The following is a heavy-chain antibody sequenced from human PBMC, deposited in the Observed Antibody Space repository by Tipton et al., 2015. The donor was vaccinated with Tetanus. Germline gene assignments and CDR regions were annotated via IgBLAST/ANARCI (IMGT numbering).Heavy chain of an antibody. V-gene: IGHV4-39*01. CDR3: ATVPSIAVTGTALGGY. D-gene: IGHD6-6*01. J-gene: IGHJ4*02. CDR2: IYHTGNT. CDR1: GGSISSSDYY. Sequence: TLSLTCTVSGGSISSSDYYWGWIRPPPGKGLEWIGSIYHTGNTYYNPSLKSRATVSVDTAKNQFSLMLSSGTSRDTAVYYCATVPSIAVTGTALGGYWGQRTLVTVSS.